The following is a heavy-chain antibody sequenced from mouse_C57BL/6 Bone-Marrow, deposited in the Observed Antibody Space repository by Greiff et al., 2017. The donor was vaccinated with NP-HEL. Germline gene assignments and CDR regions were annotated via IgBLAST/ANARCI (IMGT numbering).Heavy chain of an antibody. D-gene: IGHD2-4*01. CDR1: GYTFTSYW. Sequence: QVQLKQPGAELVKPGASVKLSCKASGYTFTSYWMHWVKQRPGRGLEWIGRIDPNSGGTKYNEKFKSKATLTVDKPSSTAYMQLSSLTSEDSAVYYCARELNYDYDVPFAYWGQGTLVTVSA. CDR3: ARELNYDYDVPFAY. V-gene: IGHV1-72*01. J-gene: IGHJ3*01. CDR2: IDPNSGGT.